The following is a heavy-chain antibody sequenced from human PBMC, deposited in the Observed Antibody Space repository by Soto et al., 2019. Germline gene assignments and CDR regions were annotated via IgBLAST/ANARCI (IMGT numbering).Heavy chain of an antibody. CDR2: IWYDGSSK. Sequence: QVQLVESGGGVVQPGRSLRLSCAVSGFTFSSYDMHWVRQAPGKGLEWVAIIWYDGSSKYYADSVKGRFTISRDNSKNTLYLQMNSLRAEDTAVYYCARGGSGWSIDYWGQGTLVTDSS. J-gene: IGHJ4*02. V-gene: IGHV3-33*01. CDR1: GFTFSSYD. D-gene: IGHD6-19*01. CDR3: ARGGSGWSIDY.